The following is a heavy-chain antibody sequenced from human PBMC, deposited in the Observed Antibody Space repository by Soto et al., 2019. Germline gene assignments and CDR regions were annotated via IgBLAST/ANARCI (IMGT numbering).Heavy chain of an antibody. D-gene: IGHD2-2*01. Sequence: ITLKESGPTLVKPTQTLTLTCSFSGFSLSADGVGVGWIRQPPGKALERLALIYWDDDTRYRPSLKSRLTITKDSSKNQVVLTMTKMDPVDTATYYCAHAYGGTSWPNDAFDVWGQGTVVTVSS. CDR1: GFSLSADGVG. CDR3: AHAYGGTSWPNDAFDV. V-gene: IGHV2-5*02. CDR2: IYWDDDT. J-gene: IGHJ3*01.